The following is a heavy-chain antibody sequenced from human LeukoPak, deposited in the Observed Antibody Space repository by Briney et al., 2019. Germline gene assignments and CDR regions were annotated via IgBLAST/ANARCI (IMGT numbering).Heavy chain of an antibody. J-gene: IGHJ6*02. V-gene: IGHV3-23*01. Sequence: GGSLRLSCAASGFTFSSYAMSWVRQTPGKGLEWVSAISGSGGSTYYADSVKGRFTISKDNAKNSLYLQMNSLRAEDTALYRCARNNGMDVWGQGTTVIVSS. CDR1: GFTFSSYA. CDR2: ISGSGGST. CDR3: ARNNGMDV.